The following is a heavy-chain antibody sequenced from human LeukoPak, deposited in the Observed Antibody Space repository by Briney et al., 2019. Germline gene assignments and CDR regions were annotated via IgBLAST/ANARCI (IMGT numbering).Heavy chain of an antibody. D-gene: IGHD1-7*01. CDR2: IYSGGST. V-gene: IGHV3-53*01. CDR3: AKDLPAAYDWNYEGGMDV. Sequence: GGSLRLSCAASGFTVSSNYMSWVRQAPGKGLEWVSVIYSGGSTYYADSVKGRFTISRDNSKNTLYLQMNSLRAEDTAVYYCAKDLPAAYDWNYEGGMDVWGQGTTVTVSS. J-gene: IGHJ6*02. CDR1: GFTVSSNY.